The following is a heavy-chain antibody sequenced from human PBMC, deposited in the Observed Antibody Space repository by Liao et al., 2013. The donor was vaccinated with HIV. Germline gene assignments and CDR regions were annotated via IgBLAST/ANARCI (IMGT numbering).Heavy chain of an antibody. Sequence: LSLKSRVTVSVDTSKNQFSLKLSSVTATDTAVYYCARGVGYGDYEGAFDIWGQGTMVTVSS. V-gene: IGHV4-30-2*04. CDR3: ARGVGYGDYEGAFDI. J-gene: IGHJ3*02. D-gene: IGHD4-17*01.